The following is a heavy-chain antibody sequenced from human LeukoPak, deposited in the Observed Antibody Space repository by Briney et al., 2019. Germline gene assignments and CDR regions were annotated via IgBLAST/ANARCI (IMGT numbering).Heavy chain of an antibody. CDR1: SGSISSSNW. D-gene: IGHD3-9*01. CDR3: ARARNNILSGYYAFDY. V-gene: IGHV4-4*02. CDR2: IYHSGGT. J-gene: IGHJ4*02. Sequence: SETLSLTCAVSSGSISSSNWWSWVRQPPGKGLQWSGEIYHSGGTNYNPSPKSRVTIAPDKAKNQSSLQLTSLTAADTAVYYCARARNNILSGYYAFDYWGQGTLVTVSS.